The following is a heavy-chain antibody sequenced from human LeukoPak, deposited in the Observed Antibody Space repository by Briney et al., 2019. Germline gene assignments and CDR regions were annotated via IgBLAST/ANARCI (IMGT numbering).Heavy chain of an antibody. Sequence: ASVRVSCKASGYTFTNYHINWVRQASGQGLEWMTWINPDSGDKGYARKFQDRVTITTDTSISTAYMELSSLSSEDTAVYFCARTTSMTASGYDYWGQGTLVTVSS. J-gene: IGHJ4*02. CDR1: GYTFTNYH. V-gene: IGHV1-8*03. CDR3: ARTTSMTASGYDY. CDR2: INPDSGDK. D-gene: IGHD2-21*02.